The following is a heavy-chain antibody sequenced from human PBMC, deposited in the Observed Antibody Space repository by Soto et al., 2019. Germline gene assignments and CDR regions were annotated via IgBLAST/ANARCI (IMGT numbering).Heavy chain of an antibody. D-gene: IGHD6-13*01. CDR3: ARVGGRSWYGPVGTNWFDP. CDR2: IYHSGST. V-gene: IGHV4-38-2*01. Sequence: PSETLSLTCAVSGYSISSGYYWGWIRQPPGKGLEWIGSIYHSGSTYYNPSLKSRVTISVDTSKNQFSLKLSSVTAADTAVYYCARVGGRSWYGPVGTNWFDPWGQGTLVTVS. J-gene: IGHJ5*02. CDR1: GYSISSGYY.